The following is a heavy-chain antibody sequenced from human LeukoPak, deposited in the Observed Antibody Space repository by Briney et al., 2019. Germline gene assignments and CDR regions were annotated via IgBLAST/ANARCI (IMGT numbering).Heavy chain of an antibody. J-gene: IGHJ6*04. CDR3: AELGITMIGGV. D-gene: IGHD3-10*02. CDR2: ITWNGDNT. CDR1: GFTFDEYG. Sequence: GGSLRLSCAASGFTFDEYGMSWVRQAPGKGLEWVSGITWNGDNTGYADSVKGRFTISRDNAKNSLYLQMSSLRAEDMAVYYCAELGITMIGGVWGKGTTVTISS. V-gene: IGHV3-20*04.